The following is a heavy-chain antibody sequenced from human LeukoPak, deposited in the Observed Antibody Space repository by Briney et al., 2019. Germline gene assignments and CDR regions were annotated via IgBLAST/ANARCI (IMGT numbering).Heavy chain of an antibody. J-gene: IGHJ6*03. V-gene: IGHV4-39*02. CDR2: IYYSGTT. CDR3: ARPGHSYYYMDV. CDR1: GGSISSSSYY. D-gene: IGHD1-1*01. Sequence: SGTLSLTCTVSGGSISSSSYYWGWIRQPPGKGLEWIGTIYYSGTTYYNPSLKSRVTISADTSKNHFSLKLSSVTAADTAVYYCARPGHSYYYMDVWGKGTTVTVSS.